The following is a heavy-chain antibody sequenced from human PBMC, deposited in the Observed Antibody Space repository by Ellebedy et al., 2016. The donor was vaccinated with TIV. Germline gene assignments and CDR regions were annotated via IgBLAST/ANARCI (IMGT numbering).Heavy chain of an antibody. Sequence: SETLSLTCAVYGASFSGYYWTWIRQPPGEGLEWIGEINHSGSTNYNPSLKSRVTISVDTSKNQFPLKLNSVTAADTAVYYCASLNPRLMIVQPWGQGTLVTVSS. D-gene: IGHD3-22*01. CDR1: GASFSGYY. J-gene: IGHJ4*02. V-gene: IGHV4-34*01. CDR2: INHSGST. CDR3: ASLNPRLMIVQP.